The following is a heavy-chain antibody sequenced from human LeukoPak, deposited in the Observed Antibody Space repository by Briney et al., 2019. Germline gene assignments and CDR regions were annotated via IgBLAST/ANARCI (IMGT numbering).Heavy chain of an antibody. CDR1: GGSISSHY. V-gene: IGHV4-59*11. Sequence: SETLSLTCTVSGGSISSHYWSWIRQPPGKGLEWIGYIYYSGSTNYNPSLKSRVTISVDTSKNLFSLKLSSVTAADTAVYYCATLSGSYFQDYWGQGTLVTVSS. J-gene: IGHJ4*02. CDR2: IYYSGST. D-gene: IGHD1-26*01. CDR3: ATLSGSYFQDY.